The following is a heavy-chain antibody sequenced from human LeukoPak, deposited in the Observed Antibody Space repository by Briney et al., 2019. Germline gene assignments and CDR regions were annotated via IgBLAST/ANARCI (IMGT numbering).Heavy chain of an antibody. D-gene: IGHD6-19*01. CDR1: GFTFSSYA. J-gene: IGHJ4*02. Sequence: GGSLRLSCAASGFTFSSYAMHWVRQAPGKGLEWVAVISYDGSNKYYADSVKGRFTISRDNSKNTLYLQMNSLRAEDTAVYYCARANSSGWNYFDYWGQGTLVTVSS. V-gene: IGHV3-30*04. CDR2: ISYDGSNK. CDR3: ARANSSGWNYFDY.